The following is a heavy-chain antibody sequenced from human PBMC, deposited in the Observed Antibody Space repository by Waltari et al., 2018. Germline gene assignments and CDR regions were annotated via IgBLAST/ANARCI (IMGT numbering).Heavy chain of an antibody. J-gene: IGHJ6*02. V-gene: IGHV4-38-2*02. CDR2: IYHSGST. Sequence: QVQLQESGPGLVKPSETLSLTCSVSDYDIRGAYYWGWVLQAQGKGLEWIGVIYHSGSTEYKPSLESRVIISVDKTKNQVSLKMNSVSAIDTAVYYCTKVPHEFIAMDVWGQGTPVTVSS. CDR3: TKVPHEFIAMDV. CDR1: DYDIRGAYY.